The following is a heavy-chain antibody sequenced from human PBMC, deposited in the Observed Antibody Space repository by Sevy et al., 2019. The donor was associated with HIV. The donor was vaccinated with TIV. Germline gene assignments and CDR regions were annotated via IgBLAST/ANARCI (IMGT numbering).Heavy chain of an antibody. D-gene: IGHD4-17*01. J-gene: IGHJ4*02. CDR1: GSSFSRYW. Sequence: GSLRLSCAASGSSFSRYWMSWVRQAPEKGLEWVANINEEGNKKYYVDSVKGRFTISRDNTKNSLFLQMNSLTDEDTAVYYCARDPRYGDYVGHYYFDYWGQGALVTVSS. CDR3: ARDPRYGDYVGHYYFDY. V-gene: IGHV3-7*01. CDR2: INEEGNKK.